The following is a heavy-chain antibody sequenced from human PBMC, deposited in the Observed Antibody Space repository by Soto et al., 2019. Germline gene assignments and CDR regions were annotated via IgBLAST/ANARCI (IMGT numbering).Heavy chain of an antibody. V-gene: IGHV3-21*01. CDR2: ISSSSSSYI. J-gene: IGHJ4*02. CDR1: GFTFSSYS. CDR3: ARSDEGYCSGGSCAFDY. D-gene: IGHD2-15*01. Sequence: GGSLRLSCAASGFTFSSYSMNWVRQAPGKGLEWVSSISSSSSSYIYYADSVKGRFTISRDNAKNSLYLQMNSLRAEDTAVYYCARSDEGYCSGGSCAFDYWGQGTLVTVSS.